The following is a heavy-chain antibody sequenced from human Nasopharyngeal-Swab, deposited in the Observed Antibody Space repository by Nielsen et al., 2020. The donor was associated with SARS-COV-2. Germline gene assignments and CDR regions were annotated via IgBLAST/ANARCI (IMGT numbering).Heavy chain of an antibody. CDR2: IKSKTDGGKT. J-gene: IGHJ6*03. CDR3: TTALAAAGYYYYYYYMDV. Sequence: GGSLRLSCAASGFTFSNAWMSWVRQAEGEGLGWVGRIKSKTDGGKTDYAAPVKGRFTISRDDSKNTLYLQMNSLKTEDTAVYYCTTALAAAGYYYYYYYMDVWGKGTTVTVSS. CDR1: GFTFSNAW. V-gene: IGHV3-15*01. D-gene: IGHD6-13*01.